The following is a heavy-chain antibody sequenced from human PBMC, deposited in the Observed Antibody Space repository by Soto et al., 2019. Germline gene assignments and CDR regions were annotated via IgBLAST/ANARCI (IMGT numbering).Heavy chain of an antibody. D-gene: IGHD3-3*01. Sequence: EVQLVESGGGLVKPGGSLRLSCAASGFTFSSYSMNWVRQAPGKGLEWVSSISSSSSYIYYADSVKCRFTISRDNSKNSLYMQMNSLRAEYTAVYYCASLFWPWEDYCYYGMDVWGQGTTVTVSS. CDR2: ISSSSSYI. V-gene: IGHV3-21*01. CDR1: GFTFSSYS. J-gene: IGHJ6*02. CDR3: ASLFWPWEDYCYYGMDV.